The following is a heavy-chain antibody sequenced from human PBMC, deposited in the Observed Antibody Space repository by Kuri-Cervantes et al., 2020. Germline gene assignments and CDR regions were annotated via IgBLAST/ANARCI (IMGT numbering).Heavy chain of an antibody. CDR2: ISGSGGST. J-gene: IGHJ1*01. CDR1: GFTFSHYW. Sequence: GESLKISCAASGFTFSHYWMSWVRQAPGKGLEWVSAISGSGGSTYYADSVKGRFTISRDNSKNTLYLQMNSLRAEDTAVYYCAKVPLAVAGTGPLVYFQHWGQGTLVTVSS. CDR3: AKVPLAVAGTGPLVYFQH. D-gene: IGHD6-19*01. V-gene: IGHV3-23*01.